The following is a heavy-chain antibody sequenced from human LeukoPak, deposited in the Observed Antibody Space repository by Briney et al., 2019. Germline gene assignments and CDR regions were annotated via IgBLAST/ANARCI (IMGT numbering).Heavy chain of an antibody. CDR1: GGSFTTYY. D-gene: IGHD3-22*01. V-gene: IGHV4-34*01. CDR2: INHSRGT. J-gene: IGHJ4*02. Sequence: SETLSLTCGVYGGSFTTYYWTWIRQPPGKGLEWSGEINHSRGTNYNPSLKSRVTISLDTSKNQFSLNLSSVTAADTAVYYCARGWTYYYDNSGPWATYYWGQGTLVTVSS. CDR3: ARGWTYYYDNSGPWATYY.